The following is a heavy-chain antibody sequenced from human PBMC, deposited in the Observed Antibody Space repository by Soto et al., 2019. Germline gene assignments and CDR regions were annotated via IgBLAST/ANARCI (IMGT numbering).Heavy chain of an antibody. CDR1: GGSFSGYY. J-gene: IGHJ4*02. CDR3: ARGRGDYIWGSYGGNYYDY. Sequence: SETLSLTCAVYGGSFSGYYWSWIRQPPGKGLEWIGEINHSGSANYNPSLKSRVTISVDTSKNQFSLKLSSVTAADTAVYYCARGRGDYIWGSYGGNYYDYWGQGTQVTVPS. CDR2: INHSGSA. D-gene: IGHD3-16*01. V-gene: IGHV4-34*01.